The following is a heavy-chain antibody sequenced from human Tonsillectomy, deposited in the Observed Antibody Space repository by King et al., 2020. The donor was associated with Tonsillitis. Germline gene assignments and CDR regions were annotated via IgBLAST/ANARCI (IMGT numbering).Heavy chain of an antibody. J-gene: IGHJ4*02. Sequence: VQLVESGGGVVQPGRSLRLSCAASGFTFSSYAMHWVRQAPGKGLEWVAVISYDGSNKYYAGSLKGRFTISRDNSKNTLNLQMNSLRAGDTAVYYCARDRGYCSSTSCAFDYWGQGTLVTVSS. D-gene: IGHD2-2*01. CDR3: ARDRGYCSSTSCAFDY. CDR1: GFTFSSYA. V-gene: IGHV3-30*04. CDR2: ISYDGSNK.